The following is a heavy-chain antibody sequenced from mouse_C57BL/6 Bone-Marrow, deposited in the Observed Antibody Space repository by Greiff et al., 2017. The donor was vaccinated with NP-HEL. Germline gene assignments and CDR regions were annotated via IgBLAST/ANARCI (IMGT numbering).Heavy chain of an antibody. Sequence: EVHLVESEGGLVQPGSSMKLSCTASGFTFSDYYMAWVRQVPEKGLEWVANINYDGSSTYYLDSLKSRFIISRDNAKNILYLQMISLKSEDTATYYCAIYYDYDGDYFDYWGQGTTLTVSS. CDR3: AIYYDYDGDYFDY. J-gene: IGHJ2*01. V-gene: IGHV5-16*01. CDR1: GFTFSDYY. CDR2: INYDGSST. D-gene: IGHD2-4*01.